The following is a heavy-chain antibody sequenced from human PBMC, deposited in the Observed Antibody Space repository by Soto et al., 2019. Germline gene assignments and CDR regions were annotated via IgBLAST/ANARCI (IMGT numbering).Heavy chain of an antibody. Sequence: EVQLVESGGGLVQPGGSLRLSCAASGYTFSRHWIHWVRQAPGQGPVGVSRISPDGSVTDYADFVEGRFTISRDNAKNTLYLQMSSRRDEYTSVYYCARPRSMSSSGFDIWGQGTMVIVSS. V-gene: IGHV3-74*01. J-gene: IGHJ3*02. CDR3: ARPRSMSSSGFDI. CDR2: ISPDGSVT. CDR1: GYTFSRHW. D-gene: IGHD1-26*01.